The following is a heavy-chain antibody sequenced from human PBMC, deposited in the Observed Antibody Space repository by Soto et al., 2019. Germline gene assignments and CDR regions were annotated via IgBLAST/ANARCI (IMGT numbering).Heavy chain of an antibody. CDR3: ARHPAGSYSHIDY. V-gene: IGHV4-39*01. CDR2: IYYSGST. Sequence: SETLSLTCTVSGGSISSSSYYWGWIRQPPGKGLEWIGSIYYSGSTYYNPSLKSRVTISVDTSKNQFSLKLSSVTAADTAVYYCARHPAGSYSHIDYWGQGTLVTVSS. D-gene: IGHD3-10*01. CDR1: GGSISSSSYY. J-gene: IGHJ4*02.